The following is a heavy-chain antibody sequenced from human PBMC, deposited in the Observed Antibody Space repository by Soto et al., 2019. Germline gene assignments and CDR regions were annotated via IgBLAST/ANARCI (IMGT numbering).Heavy chain of an antibody. CDR2: ILPIFDTT. CDR1: GGIFSSNA. J-gene: IGHJ4*02. D-gene: IGHD5-18*01. CDR3: ATGGRGYSSAPRFYFEY. V-gene: IGHV1-69*01. Sequence: QVQLVQSGAEVKKPGSSVKVSCQASGGIFSSNAISWVRQAPGQGLEWMGGILPIFDTTHYAQKFQGRVTITADESTSTAYMELSSLKSEATALYDCATGGRGYSSAPRFYFEYWGQGTRVTVSS.